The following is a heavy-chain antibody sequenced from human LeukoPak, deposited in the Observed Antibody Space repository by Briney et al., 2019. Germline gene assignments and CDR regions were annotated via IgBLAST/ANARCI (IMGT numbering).Heavy chain of an antibody. J-gene: IGHJ4*02. CDR1: GGSISSYY. CDR3: ARDPGIAAAGMPFDY. CDR2: IYTSGST. V-gene: IGHV4-4*07. Sequence: SETLSLTCTVSGGSISSYYWSWIRQPAGKGLEWIGRIYTSGSTNYNPSLKSRVTMSVDTSKNQFSLKLSSVTAADTAVYYCARDPGIAAAGMPFDYWGQGTLVTVSS. D-gene: IGHD6-13*01.